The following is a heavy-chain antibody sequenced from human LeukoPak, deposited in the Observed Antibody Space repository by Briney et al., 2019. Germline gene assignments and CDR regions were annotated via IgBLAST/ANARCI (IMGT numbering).Heavy chain of an antibody. CDR2: INHSGST. CDR3: ARGPYCSSTSCYARPLDY. D-gene: IGHD2-2*01. Sequence: SETLSLTCAVYGGSFSGYYWSWIRQPPGKGLEWIGEINHSGSTNYNPSLKSRVTISVDTPKNQFSLKLSSVTAADTAVYYCARGPYCSSTSCYARPLDYWGQGTLVTVSS. V-gene: IGHV4-34*01. CDR1: GGSFSGYY. J-gene: IGHJ4*02.